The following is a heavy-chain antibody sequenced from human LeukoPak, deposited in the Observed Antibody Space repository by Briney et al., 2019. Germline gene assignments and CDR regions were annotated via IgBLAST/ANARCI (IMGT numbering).Heavy chain of an antibody. CDR3: ARGGGAAGCNYEFDY. CDR1: GYTFTGYY. D-gene: IGHD5-24*01. Sequence: ASVKISCKSSGYTFTGYYIHWVRQAPGQGLQWMGWINPNSGGTKYAQKFQGRVTMTRDTSISTASMELSSLRSDDTAVYYCARGGGAAGCNYEFDYWGQGTLVTVSS. CDR2: INPNSGGT. V-gene: IGHV1-2*02. J-gene: IGHJ4*02.